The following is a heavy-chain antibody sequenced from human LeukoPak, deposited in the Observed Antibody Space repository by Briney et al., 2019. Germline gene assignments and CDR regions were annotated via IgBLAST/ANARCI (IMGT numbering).Heavy chain of an antibody. D-gene: IGHD2-2*01. CDR1: GFTVSSNY. Sequence: GGSLRLSCAASGFTVSSNYMSWVRQAPGKGLEWVSVIYSGGSTYYADSVKGRFTISRDNSKNALYLQTNSLRAEDTAVYYCAREQIGGYCSSTSCPNWFDPWGQGTLVTVSS. CDR2: IYSGGST. CDR3: AREQIGGYCSSTSCPNWFDP. J-gene: IGHJ5*02. V-gene: IGHV3-66*01.